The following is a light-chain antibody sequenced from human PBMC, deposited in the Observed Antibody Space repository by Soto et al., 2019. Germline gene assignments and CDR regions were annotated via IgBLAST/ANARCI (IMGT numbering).Light chain of an antibody. Sequence: QSVLTQPPSVSAAPGQEVTIACSGSNSNIGIEYVAWYQHVPGTAPKLVIYDNDKRPSGIPDRFSGSKSGTSASLAITGLQAEDEADYYCQSFDSHVLGLLFGVGTKLTVL. CDR3: QSFDSHVLGLL. CDR1: NSNIGIEY. CDR2: DND. J-gene: IGLJ2*01. V-gene: IGLV1-51*01.